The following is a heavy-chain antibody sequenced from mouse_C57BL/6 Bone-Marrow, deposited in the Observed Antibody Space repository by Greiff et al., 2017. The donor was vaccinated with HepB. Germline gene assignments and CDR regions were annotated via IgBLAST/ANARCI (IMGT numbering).Heavy chain of an antibody. J-gene: IGHJ4*01. CDR1: GFTFSDYG. D-gene: IGHD2-4*01. V-gene: IGHV5-17*01. CDR3: ACYDYGSSYYAMDY. Sequence: EVQRVESGGGLVKPGGSLKLSCAASGFTFSDYGLHWVRQAPEKGLEWVAYISSGSSTIYYADTVKGRFTISRDNAKNTLFLQMTSLRSEDTAMYYCACYDYGSSYYAMDYWGQGTSVTVSS. CDR2: ISSGSSTI.